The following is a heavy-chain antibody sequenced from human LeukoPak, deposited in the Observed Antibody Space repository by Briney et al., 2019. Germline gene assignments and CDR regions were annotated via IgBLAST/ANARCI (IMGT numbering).Heavy chain of an antibody. Sequence: ASVKVSCKASGYTFTGYYMHWVRRAPGQGLEWMGWINPNSGGTNYAQKFQGRVTMTRDTSISTAYMELSRLRSDDTAVYYCAREGRLIAARPGVDYWGQGTLVTVSS. CDR2: INPNSGGT. CDR1: GYTFTGYY. CDR3: AREGRLIAARPGVDY. V-gene: IGHV1-2*02. D-gene: IGHD6-6*01. J-gene: IGHJ4*02.